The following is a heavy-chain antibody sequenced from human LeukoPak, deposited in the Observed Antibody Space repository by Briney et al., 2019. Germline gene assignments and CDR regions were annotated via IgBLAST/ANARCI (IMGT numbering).Heavy chain of an antibody. CDR2: ISSSGSTI. J-gene: IGHJ4*02. CDR1: GFTFSDYY. V-gene: IGHV3-11*04. D-gene: IGHD3-10*01. Sequence: PWGSLRLSCAASGFTFSDYYMSWIRQAPGKRLEWVSYISSSGSTIYYADSVKGRFTISRDNAKNSLYLQMNSLRAEDTAGYYCASSYGSGSYVYFDYWGQGTLVTVSS. CDR3: ASSYGSGSYVYFDY.